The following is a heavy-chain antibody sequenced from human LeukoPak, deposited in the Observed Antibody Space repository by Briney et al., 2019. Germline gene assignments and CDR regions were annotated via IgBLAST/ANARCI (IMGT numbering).Heavy chain of an antibody. V-gene: IGHV3-30*18. CDR1: GFTFSSYG. CDR3: AKDQSYGYDYYYGMDA. Sequence: QPGGSLRLSCAASGFTFSSYGMHWVRQAPGKGLEWVAVISYDGSNKYYADSVKGRFTISRDNSKNTLYLQMNSLRAEDTAVYYCAKDQSYGYDYYYGMDAWGQGTTVTVS. J-gene: IGHJ6*02. CDR2: ISYDGSNK. D-gene: IGHD5-18*01.